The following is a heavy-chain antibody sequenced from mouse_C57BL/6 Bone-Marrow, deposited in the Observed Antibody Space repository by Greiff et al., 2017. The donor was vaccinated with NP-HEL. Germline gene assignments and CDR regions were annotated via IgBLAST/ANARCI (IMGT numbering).Heavy chain of an antibody. Sequence: EVHLVESGPELVKPGASVKISCKASGYSFTGYYMNWVKQSPEKSLEWIGEINPSTGGTTYNQKFKAKATLTVDKSSSTAYMQLKSLTSEDSAVYYCARGGSYGNYDWYFDVWGTGTTVTVAS. CDR3: ARGGSYGNYDWYFDV. D-gene: IGHD2-1*01. J-gene: IGHJ1*03. CDR2: INPSTGGT. V-gene: IGHV1-42*01. CDR1: GYSFTGYY.